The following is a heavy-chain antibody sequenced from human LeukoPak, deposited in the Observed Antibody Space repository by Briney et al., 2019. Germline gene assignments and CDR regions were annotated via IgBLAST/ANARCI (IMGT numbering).Heavy chain of an antibody. Sequence: EASVKVSCKASGFTFTSSAVQWVRQARGQRLEWIGWIVVGSGNTNYAQKFQERVTITRDMSTSTAYMELSSLRSEDTAVYYCAAPYGPGAFDIWSQGTMVTVSS. J-gene: IGHJ3*02. CDR2: IVVGSGNT. CDR1: GFTFTSSA. CDR3: AAPYGPGAFDI. V-gene: IGHV1-58*01. D-gene: IGHD4-17*01.